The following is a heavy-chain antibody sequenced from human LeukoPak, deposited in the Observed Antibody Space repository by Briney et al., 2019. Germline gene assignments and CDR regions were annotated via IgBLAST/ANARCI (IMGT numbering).Heavy chain of an antibody. CDR1: GFTFTSYA. CDR2: ISGSGGTA. V-gene: IGHV3-23*01. Sequence: GGSLRLSCAASGFTFTSYAMSWVRQAPGKGLEWVSAISGSGGTANYADSVKGRFTISRDNSKNTLYLQMNSLRAEDTAVYYCAKHRRHCGVDCYSDFDYWGRGTLVTVSS. CDR3: AKHRRHCGVDCYSDFDY. J-gene: IGHJ4*02. D-gene: IGHD2-21*01.